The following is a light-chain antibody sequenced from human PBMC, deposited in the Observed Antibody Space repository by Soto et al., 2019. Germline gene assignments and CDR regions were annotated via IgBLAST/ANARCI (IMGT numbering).Light chain of an antibody. J-gene: IGKJ3*01. CDR1: QTVGSN. CDR2: RAS. V-gene: IGKV3-11*01. CDR3: QQRNNWPRGFT. Sequence: PGERATLSCGVSQTVGSNLAWFQQRPGQAPRLLIYRASSRATGVPVRFSGSGSGTDFTLTISSLEPEDFAIYYCQQRNNWPRGFTFGPGTRVDMK.